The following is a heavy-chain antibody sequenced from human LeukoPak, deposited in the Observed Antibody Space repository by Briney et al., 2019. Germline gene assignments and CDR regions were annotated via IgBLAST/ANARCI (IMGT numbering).Heavy chain of an antibody. J-gene: IGHJ4*02. Sequence: GGSLRLSCAASGFTFSSYAMHWVRQAPGKGLEWVAVISYDGSNRYYADSVKGRFTISRDNSKNTLYLQMNSLRAEDTAVYYCATQARYFGYWGQGTLVTVSS. CDR1: GFTFSSYA. CDR3: ATQARYFGY. CDR2: ISYDGSNR. V-gene: IGHV3-30-3*01. D-gene: IGHD1-26*01.